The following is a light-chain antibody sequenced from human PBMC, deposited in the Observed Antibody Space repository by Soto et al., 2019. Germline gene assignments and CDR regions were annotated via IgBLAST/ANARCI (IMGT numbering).Light chain of an antibody. CDR2: EVS. J-gene: IGLJ3*02. Sequence: QSALTQPASVSGSPGQSITISCTGTYSDVGGYNRVSWYQHHPGKAPKMLIFEVSTRPSGISDRFSGSKSGDTASLTISGLQAEDEADYYCVSYIESTVTHWVFGGGTK. CDR1: YSDVGGYNR. CDR3: VSYIESTVTHWV. V-gene: IGLV2-14*01.